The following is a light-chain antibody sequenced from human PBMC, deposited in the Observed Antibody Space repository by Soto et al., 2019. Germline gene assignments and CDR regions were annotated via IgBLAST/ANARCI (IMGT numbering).Light chain of an antibody. J-gene: IGKJ3*01. Sequence: DIQMTQSPSSLSASVGDRVTITCRASQSISSFLNWYQQKPGKAPKLLIYAASSLQTGVPSRFSGSGSGTDFTLTISSLQPEDTATYFCQQAYGFAFTFGPGTKLEIE. V-gene: IGKV1-39*01. CDR3: QQAYGFAFT. CDR2: AAS. CDR1: QSISSF.